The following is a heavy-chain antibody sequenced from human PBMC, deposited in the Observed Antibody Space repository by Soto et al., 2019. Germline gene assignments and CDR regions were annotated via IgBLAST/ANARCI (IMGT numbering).Heavy chain of an antibody. V-gene: IGHV3-33*01. CDR2: IGYDGSNK. Sequence: QVQLVESGGGVVQPGRSLRLSCAASGFTFSSYGMHWVRQAPGKGLEWVAVIGYDGSNKYYADSVKGRFTISRDNSKNTLYLQMNSLRAEDTAVYYCARDLGYSSSWYKYWGQGTLVTVSS. D-gene: IGHD6-13*01. J-gene: IGHJ4*02. CDR3: ARDLGYSSSWYKY. CDR1: GFTFSSYG.